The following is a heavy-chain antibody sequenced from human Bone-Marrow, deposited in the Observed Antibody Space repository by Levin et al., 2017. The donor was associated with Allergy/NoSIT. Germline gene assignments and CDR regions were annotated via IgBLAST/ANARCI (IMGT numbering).Heavy chain of an antibody. V-gene: IGHV3-30*18. CDR3: AKDQGSWFGDGFDP. Sequence: SCAASGFTFSSYGMHWVRQAPGKGLEWVAVISYDGSNKYYADSVKGRFTISRDNSKNTLYLQMNSLRAEDTAVYYCAKDQGSWFGDGFDPWGQGTLVTVSS. D-gene: IGHD3-10*01. CDR2: ISYDGSNK. J-gene: IGHJ5*02. CDR1: GFTFSSYG.